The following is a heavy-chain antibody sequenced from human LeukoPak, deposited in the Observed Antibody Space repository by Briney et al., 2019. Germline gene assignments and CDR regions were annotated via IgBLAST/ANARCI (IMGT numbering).Heavy chain of an antibody. D-gene: IGHD3-9*01. CDR3: AKSAGYFDWLTYFDY. CDR2: ISGSGGST. CDR1: GFTFSSYA. J-gene: IGHJ4*02. V-gene: IGHV3-23*01. Sequence: GGSLRHSCAASGFTFSSYAMSWVRQAPGKGLEWVSAISGSGGSTYYADSVKGRFTISRDNSKNTLYLQMNSLRAEDTAVYYCAKSAGYFDWLTYFDYWGQGTLVTVSS.